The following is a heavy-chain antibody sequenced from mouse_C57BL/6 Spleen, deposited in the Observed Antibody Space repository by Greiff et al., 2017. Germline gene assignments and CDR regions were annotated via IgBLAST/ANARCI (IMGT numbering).Heavy chain of an antibody. Sequence: EVKLVESGGDLVKPGGSLKLSCAASGFTFSSYGMSWVRQTPDKRLEWVATISSGGSFTYYPDSVKGRFTISRDNAKNTLYLQMSSLTSEDTAMYYCARRPPYYDYDWGYFEGWGTRTTVTVSS. V-gene: IGHV5-6*02. D-gene: IGHD2-4*01. J-gene: IGHJ1*03. CDR1: GFTFSSYG. CDR3: ARRPPYYDYDWGYFEG. CDR2: ISSGGSFT.